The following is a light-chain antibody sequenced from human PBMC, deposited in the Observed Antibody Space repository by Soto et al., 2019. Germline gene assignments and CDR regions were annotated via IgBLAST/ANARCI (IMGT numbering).Light chain of an antibody. J-gene: IGKJ1*01. CDR3: QQGYNFPRA. V-gene: IGKV3-15*01. Sequence: IVMTQSPATLSVSPGERATLSCRAPQNILRNLAWYQHKPGQPPRLLIYGASTRATGIPGRFSGSGSGTDFTLTINSLQPEDFATYYCQQGYNFPRAFGQGTRVEI. CDR1: QNILRN. CDR2: GAS.